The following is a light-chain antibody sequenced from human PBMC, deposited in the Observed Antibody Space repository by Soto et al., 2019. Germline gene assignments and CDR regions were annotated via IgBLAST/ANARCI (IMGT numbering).Light chain of an antibody. CDR1: QSVSSN. V-gene: IGKV3-15*01. J-gene: IGKJ2*01. CDR2: GAS. Sequence: EILMTQSPVTLSVSPGERATLSCRASQSVSSNLAWYQQKPGQAPSLLIYGASTRATGIPARFSGSGSGTEFTLTISSLQSEDFAVYYCQQYDKWPPSNTFGQGTKLEIK. CDR3: QQYDKWPPSNT.